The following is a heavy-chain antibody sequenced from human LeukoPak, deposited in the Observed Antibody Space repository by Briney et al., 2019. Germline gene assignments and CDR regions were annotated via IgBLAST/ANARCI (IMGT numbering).Heavy chain of an antibody. Sequence: GGSLRLSCAASGFTFSSYGMHWVRQAPGKGLEWVAFIRYDGSNKYYADSVKGRFTISRDNSKNTLYLQMNSLRAEDTAVYCCAKEELPRLWSLGYWGQGTLVTVSS. CDR3: AKEELPRLWSLGY. CDR1: GFTFSSYG. J-gene: IGHJ4*02. V-gene: IGHV3-30*02. D-gene: IGHD1-26*01. CDR2: IRYDGSNK.